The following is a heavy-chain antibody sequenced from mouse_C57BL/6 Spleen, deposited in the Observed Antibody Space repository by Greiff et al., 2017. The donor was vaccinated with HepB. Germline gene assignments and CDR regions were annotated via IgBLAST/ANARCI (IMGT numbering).Heavy chain of an antibody. J-gene: IGHJ4*01. V-gene: IGHV1-69*01. Sequence: VQLQESGAELVRPGASVKLSCTASGFNIKDDYMHWVKQRPEQGLEWIGWIDPSDSYTNYNKKFKGKSTLTVDKSSSTAYMQLSSLTSEDSAVYYCASPAGYDNYAMDYWGQGTSVTVSS. CDR2: IDPSDSYT. CDR1: GFNIKDDY. CDR3: ASPAGYDNYAMDY. D-gene: IGHD2-3*01.